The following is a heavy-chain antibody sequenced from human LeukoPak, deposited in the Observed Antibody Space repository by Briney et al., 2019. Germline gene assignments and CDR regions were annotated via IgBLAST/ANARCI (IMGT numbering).Heavy chain of an antibody. CDR3: ARELDYYDSSGYYLPDY. CDR2: FDPEDGET. D-gene: IGHD3-22*01. J-gene: IGHJ4*02. CDR1: GYTLTELS. Sequence: GASVKVSCKVSGYTLTELSMHWVRQAPGKGLEWMGGFDPEDGETIYAQKFQGRVTITADESTSTAYMELSSLRSEDTAVYYCARELDYYDSSGYYLPDYWGQGTLVTVSS. V-gene: IGHV1-24*01.